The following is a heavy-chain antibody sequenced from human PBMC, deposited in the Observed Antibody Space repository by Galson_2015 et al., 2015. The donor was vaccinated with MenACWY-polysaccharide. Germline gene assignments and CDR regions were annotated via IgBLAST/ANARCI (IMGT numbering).Heavy chain of an antibody. CDR3: AREIGARNGYNF. V-gene: IGHV4-39*02. CDR1: GGSISSSSYY. D-gene: IGHD5-24*01. Sequence: SEPLSLTCTVSGGSISSSSYYWGWIRQPPGKGLEWIGSIYYSGITHYNPSLKSRVTISVDTSRNQFSLKLSSVAAADTAVYYCAREIGARNGYNFWGQGTLVTVSS. CDR2: IYYSGIT. J-gene: IGHJ4*02.